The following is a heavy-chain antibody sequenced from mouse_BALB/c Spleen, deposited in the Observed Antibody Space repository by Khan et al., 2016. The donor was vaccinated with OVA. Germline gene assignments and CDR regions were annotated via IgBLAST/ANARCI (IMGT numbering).Heavy chain of an antibody. CDR2: IWSDGST. V-gene: IGHV2-6-1*01. D-gene: IGHD2-4*01. J-gene: IGHJ4*01. CDR1: GFSLTNYG. Sequence: QVQLKQSGPGLVAPSQSLSITCTISGFSLTNYGVHWVRQPPGKGLEWLVVIWSDGSTTYNSALKSRLTITKDNSKSQVFLKMNSLQTDDTAIYFCARQPYYHYKRMDYWGQGTSVTVSS. CDR3: ARQPYYHYKRMDY.